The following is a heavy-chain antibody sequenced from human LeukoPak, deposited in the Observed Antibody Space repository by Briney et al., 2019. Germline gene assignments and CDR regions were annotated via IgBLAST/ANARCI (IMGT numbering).Heavy chain of an antibody. Sequence: SVKVSCKASGGTFSSYAISWVRQAPGQGLEWMGGIIPIFGTANYAQKFQGRVTITADESTSIAYMELSSLRSEDTAVYYCARGREYSCSSGYDYWGQGTLVTVSS. CDR2: IIPIFGTA. D-gene: IGHD6-6*01. CDR1: GGTFSSYA. J-gene: IGHJ4*02. CDR3: ARGREYSCSSGYDY. V-gene: IGHV1-69*13.